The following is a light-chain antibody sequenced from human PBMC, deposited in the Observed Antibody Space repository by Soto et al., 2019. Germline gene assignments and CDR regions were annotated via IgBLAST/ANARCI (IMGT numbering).Light chain of an antibody. J-gene: IGKJ2*02. CDR2: NVY. Sequence: DIQVTQSPSTLSASVGDRVTITCRASQSLNAWLAWYQQKPGKAPKLLIYNVYNLESGVPSRFSGSGSGTEFTLTISSLQPDDFATYYCQQYLSHPSCTFGQGTKLEIE. V-gene: IGKV1-5*01. CDR1: QSLNAW. CDR3: QQYLSHPSCT.